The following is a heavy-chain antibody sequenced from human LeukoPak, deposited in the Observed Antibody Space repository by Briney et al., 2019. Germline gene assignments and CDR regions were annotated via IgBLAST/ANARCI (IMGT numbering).Heavy chain of an antibody. CDR1: GDSISSHY. CDR2: MYDTVNT. D-gene: IGHD5-18*01. CDR3: ATIKRGYPYGYFDF. J-gene: IGHJ4*02. V-gene: IGHV4-59*11. Sequence: SETLSLTCTVSGDSISSHYWNWVRQPPGKGLEWIGYMYDTVNTKDNPSLTSRLTLSADTSKNQFSLRLGSVTAADTAVYYCATIKRGYPYGYFDFWGQGILVTVSS.